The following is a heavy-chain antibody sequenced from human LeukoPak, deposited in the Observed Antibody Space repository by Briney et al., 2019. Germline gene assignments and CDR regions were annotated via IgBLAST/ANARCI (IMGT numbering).Heavy chain of an antibody. CDR1: GFTFGNHW. D-gene: IGHD2-2*01. Sequence: GGSLRLSCAASGFTFGNHWMSWVRQAPGKGLEWVANIKQDGSEKYYVDSVKGRFTISRDNAKNSLYLQMNSLRAEDTAVYYCARGYCSSTSCYASFYYYYYMDVWGKGTTVTISS. J-gene: IGHJ6*03. CDR2: IKQDGSEK. CDR3: ARGYCSSTSCYASFYYYYYMDV. V-gene: IGHV3-7*01.